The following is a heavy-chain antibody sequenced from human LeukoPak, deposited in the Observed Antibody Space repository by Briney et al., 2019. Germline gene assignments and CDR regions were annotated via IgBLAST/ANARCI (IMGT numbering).Heavy chain of an antibody. D-gene: IGHD4-17*01. Sequence: SETLSLTCTVSGGSVSSGSYYWSWIRQPPGKGLEWIGYFYNSWDTNYNPSLKSRVTISIDTSKNQFSLRLSSMTAADTAVYYCARANGDYLFYFDYWGQGTLVTVSS. J-gene: IGHJ4*02. V-gene: IGHV4-61*01. CDR3: ARANGDYLFYFDY. CDR2: FYNSWDT. CDR1: GGSVSSGSYY.